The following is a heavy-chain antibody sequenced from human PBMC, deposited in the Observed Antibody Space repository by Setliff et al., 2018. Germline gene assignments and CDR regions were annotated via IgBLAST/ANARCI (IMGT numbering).Heavy chain of an antibody. CDR2: IHYSGST. CDR3: ARDPPRGDGCNFDL. J-gene: IGHJ2*01. CDR1: GGSITSGRYY. V-gene: IGHV4-39*02. Sequence: SETLSLTCTVSGGSITSGRYYWGWIRQPPGQGLEWIASIHYSGSTYYNPSLKSRVTISVDTSKNQFSLKLSSVTAADTAVYYCARDPPRGDGCNFDLWGRGTLVTVSS. D-gene: IGHD6-19*01.